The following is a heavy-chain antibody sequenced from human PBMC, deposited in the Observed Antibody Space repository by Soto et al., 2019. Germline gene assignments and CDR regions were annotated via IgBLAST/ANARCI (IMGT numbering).Heavy chain of an antibody. D-gene: IGHD3-10*01. CDR3: ARPYAPSGSSGHEVFDY. Sequence: QLQLQESGPGLVKPSETLSLTCTVSGGSISSSSYYWGWIRQPPGKGLEWIGSIYYSGSTYYNPSLKSRVTISVDTSKNQFSLKLSSVTAADTAVYYCARPYAPSGSSGHEVFDYWGQGTLVTVSS. J-gene: IGHJ4*02. CDR1: GGSISSSSYY. V-gene: IGHV4-39*01. CDR2: IYYSGST.